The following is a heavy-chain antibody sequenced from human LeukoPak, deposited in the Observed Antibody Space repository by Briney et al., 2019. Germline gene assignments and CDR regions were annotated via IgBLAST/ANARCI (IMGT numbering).Heavy chain of an antibody. CDR1: GFAVSGYW. D-gene: IGHD6-13*01. CDR2: INQDGSEK. Sequence: AGSLRLSCAVSGFAVSGYWMSWVRQGPGKGLEWVANINQDGSEKYYVDSVKGRFTISRDNAENSLFLQMSSLRVEDTAVYYCAREWQGGIAAAGTRIEGDYWGQGTLVAVSS. CDR3: AREWQGGIAAAGTRIEGDY. V-gene: IGHV3-7*01. J-gene: IGHJ4*02.